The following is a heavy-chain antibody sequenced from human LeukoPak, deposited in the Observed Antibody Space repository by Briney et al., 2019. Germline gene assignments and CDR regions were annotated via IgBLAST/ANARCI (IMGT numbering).Heavy chain of an antibody. CDR1: GYTLTELS. CDR2: FDPEDGET. J-gene: IGHJ4*02. D-gene: IGHD4-23*01. Sequence: ASVKVSCKVSGYTLTELSMHWVRQAPGKGPEWMGGFDPEDGETIYAQKFQGRVTMTEDTSADTAYMELSSLRSEDTAVYYCATDYGGNFLLDYWGQGTLVTVSS. V-gene: IGHV1-24*01. CDR3: ATDYGGNFLLDY.